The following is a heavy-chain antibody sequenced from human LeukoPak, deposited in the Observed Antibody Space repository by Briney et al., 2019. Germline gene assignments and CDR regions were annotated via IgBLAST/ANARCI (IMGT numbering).Heavy chain of an antibody. CDR1: GFTVSGNY. V-gene: IGHV3-53*01. CDR3: ARAVPGYLGHFDY. Sequence: GGSLRLSCAASGFTVSGNYMSWVRQAPGKGLEWVSLIYSGGGSTYYADSVKGRFTISRDNSKNTLYLQMNSLRAEDTAVYYCARAVPGYLGHFDYWGQGTLVTVSS. CDR2: IYSGGGST. J-gene: IGHJ4*02. D-gene: IGHD3-10*02.